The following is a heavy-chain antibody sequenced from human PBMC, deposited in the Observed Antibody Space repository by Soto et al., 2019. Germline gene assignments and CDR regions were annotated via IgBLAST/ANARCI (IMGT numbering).Heavy chain of an antibody. V-gene: IGHV3-33*01. CDR3: ARASSTGTKVDYFDY. CDR1: GFTFSSYG. J-gene: IGHJ4*02. D-gene: IGHD1-1*01. Sequence: GGSLRLSCAASGFTFSSYGMHWVRQAPSKGLEWVAVIWYDGSNKYYADSVKGRFTISRDNSKNTLYPQMNSLRAEDTAVYYCARASSTGTKVDYFDYWGQGTLVTVSS. CDR2: IWYDGSNK.